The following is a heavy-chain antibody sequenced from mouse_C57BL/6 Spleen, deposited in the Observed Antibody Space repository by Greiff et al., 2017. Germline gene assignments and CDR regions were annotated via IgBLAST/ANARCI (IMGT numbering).Heavy chain of an antibody. J-gene: IGHJ4*01. V-gene: IGHV1-81*01. D-gene: IGHD4-1*01. CDR1: GYTFTSYG. CDR2: IYPRSGNT. Sequence: VQLQQSGAELARPGASVKLSCKASGYTFTSYGISWVKQRTGQGLEWIGEIYPRSGNTYYNEKFKGKATLTVDKSSSTAYMELRSLTSEDSAVYFCARGGLGRGYAMDYWGQGTSVTVSS. CDR3: ARGGLGRGYAMDY.